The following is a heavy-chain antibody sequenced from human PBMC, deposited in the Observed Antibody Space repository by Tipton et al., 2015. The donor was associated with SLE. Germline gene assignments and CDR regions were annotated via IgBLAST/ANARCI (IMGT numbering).Heavy chain of an antibody. CDR3: ARREASGDYGMDV. CDR1: GYSFTSYW. CDR2: IYPGDSDT. V-gene: IGHV5-51*03. J-gene: IGHJ6*02. Sequence: VQLVQSGAEVKKPGESLKISCKGSGYSFTSYWIVWVRQMPGKGLELMGLIYPGDSDTRYRPSFQGQVTISADKSISTAYLEWGSLKASDTAMYYCARREASGDYGMDVWGQGTTVSVSS.